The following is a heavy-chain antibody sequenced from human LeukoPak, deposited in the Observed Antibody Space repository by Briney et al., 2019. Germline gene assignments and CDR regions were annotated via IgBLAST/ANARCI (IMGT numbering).Heavy chain of an antibody. V-gene: IGHV3-30*18. CDR2: ITYDGSKK. CDR3: ANVDEMATDDDY. Sequence: GGSLRLSCAASGVAFSSYGMHWVRQAPGKGLEWVAVITYDGSKKYYTDSVKGRFTISRDNSKNTLYLQMNSLRVEDTAVYYCANVDEMATDDDYWGQGTLVTVSS. J-gene: IGHJ4*02. D-gene: IGHD5-24*01. CDR1: GVAFSSYG.